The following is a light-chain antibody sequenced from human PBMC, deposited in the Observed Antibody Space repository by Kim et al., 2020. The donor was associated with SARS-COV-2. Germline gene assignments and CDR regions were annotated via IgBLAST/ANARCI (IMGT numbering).Light chain of an antibody. CDR2: DAS. J-gene: IGKJ2*01. Sequence: EIVLTQSPGTLSLSPGERATLSCRASQSVGSYLAWYQQRPGQAPRLLIFDASNRATGIPARFSGSGSGTDFTLTISSLEPEDFAVYYCQQRSSWYTFGQGTKLEI. V-gene: IGKV3-11*01. CDR1: QSVGSY. CDR3: QQRSSWYT.